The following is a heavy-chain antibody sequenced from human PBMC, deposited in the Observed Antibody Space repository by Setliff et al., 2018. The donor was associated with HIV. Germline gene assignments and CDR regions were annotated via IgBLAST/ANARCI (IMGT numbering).Heavy chain of an antibody. D-gene: IGHD3-3*01. V-gene: IGHV1-2*02. CDR1: GYTFTGYY. Sequence: GASVKVSCKASGYTFTGYYMHWVRQAPGQGLEWMGWINPHSGDTNYAQKFQDRVTMTRDTSVNIAYMQLSRLRSDDTAVYYCVRAPTLFGVEYYYYFGMDVWGQGTTVTVSS. CDR3: VRAPTLFGVEYYYYFGMDV. J-gene: IGHJ6*02. CDR2: INPHSGDT.